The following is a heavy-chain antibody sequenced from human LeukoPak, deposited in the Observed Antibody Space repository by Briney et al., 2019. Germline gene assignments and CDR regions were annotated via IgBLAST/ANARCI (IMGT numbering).Heavy chain of an antibody. CDR3: ARDHNYAFDN. D-gene: IGHD1-1*01. CDR2: IGIDSGNT. J-gene: IGHJ4*02. Sequence: GGSLRLSCTASGFPFIEYSMNWVRQAPGKGLEWISYIGIDSGNTKYADSVRGRFTISADKAKNSLYLKMNSLRVEDTAVYYCARDHNYAFDNWGQGTLVSVAS. CDR1: GFPFIEYS. V-gene: IGHV3-48*01.